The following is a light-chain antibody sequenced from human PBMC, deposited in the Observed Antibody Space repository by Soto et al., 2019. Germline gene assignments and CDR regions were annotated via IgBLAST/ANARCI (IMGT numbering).Light chain of an antibody. Sequence: DIQMSQTPSTLSASVGDRDTITCRASQSISSWLGWYQQKPGKAPKLLIYDASSLESGVPSRFSGSGSGTEFTLTISSLQPDDFATYYCQQYNSYPWTFGQGTNVEIK. V-gene: IGKV1-5*01. CDR3: QQYNSYPWT. CDR1: QSISSW. CDR2: DAS. J-gene: IGKJ1*01.